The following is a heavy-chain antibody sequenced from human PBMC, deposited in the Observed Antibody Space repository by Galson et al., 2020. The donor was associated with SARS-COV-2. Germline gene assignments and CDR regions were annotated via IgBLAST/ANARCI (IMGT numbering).Heavy chain of an antibody. V-gene: IGHV4-31*03. Sequence: ASETLSLTCTVSGDSVTSTGYFWNWIHQPPGKGLEWIGFVSYSGTTNYKSSLKSRITISVDTSKNQFSLKVRSVTAADTAVYYCARSYYHRSGYYFEGKYLYYYAMDVWGQGTTVTVSS. CDR2: VSYSGTT. J-gene: IGHJ6*02. D-gene: IGHD3-22*01. CDR3: ARSYYHRSGYYFEGKYLYYYAMDV. CDR1: GDSVTSTGYF.